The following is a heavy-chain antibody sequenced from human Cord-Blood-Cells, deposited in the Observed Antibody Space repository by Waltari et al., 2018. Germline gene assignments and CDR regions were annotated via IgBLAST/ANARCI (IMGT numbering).Heavy chain of an antibody. J-gene: IGHJ6*02. D-gene: IGHD3-10*01. Sequence: QLQLQESGPGLVKPSETLSLTCTVPGGSLISSSYYWGWIRRPPGKGLGLIGSIYYSASTDYTPPLKSRVTISVDTSKNQFSLKLSSVTAADTAVYYCARYGSGSSYYYYYGMDVWGQVTTVTVSS. CDR1: GGSLISSSYY. CDR2: IYYSAST. CDR3: ARYGSGSSYYYYYGMDV. V-gene: IGHV4-39*01.